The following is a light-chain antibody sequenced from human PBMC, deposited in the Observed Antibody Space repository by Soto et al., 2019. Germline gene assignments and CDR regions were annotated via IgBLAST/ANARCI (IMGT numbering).Light chain of an antibody. CDR3: QQSYSTLGT. V-gene: IGKV1-39*01. CDR1: HSINNY. CDR2: AAS. J-gene: IGKJ2*01. Sequence: IQMTQSPSSLSASVGDRVIITCRSDHSINNYLNWYQQRPRKVPKLLIYAASTLQTGVPSSFSGSGSGRVFTLTINSLQPEDFAPYYCQQSYSTLGTFGRGTRVEI.